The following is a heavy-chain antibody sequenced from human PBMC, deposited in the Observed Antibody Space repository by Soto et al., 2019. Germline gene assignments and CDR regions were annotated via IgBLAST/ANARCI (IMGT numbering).Heavy chain of an antibody. CDR1: GFTFSSYG. Sequence: GGSLRLSCAASGFTFSSYGMHWVRQAPGKGLEWVAVIWYDGSNKYYADSVKGRFTISRDNSKNTLYLQMNSLRAEDTAVYYCARDRAGYYYYGMDVWGQGTTVTVSS. D-gene: IGHD3-10*01. CDR3: ARDRAGYYYYGMDV. J-gene: IGHJ6*02. CDR2: IWYDGSNK. V-gene: IGHV3-33*08.